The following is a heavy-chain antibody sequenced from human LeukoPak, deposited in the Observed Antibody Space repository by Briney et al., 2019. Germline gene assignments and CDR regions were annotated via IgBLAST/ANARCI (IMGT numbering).Heavy chain of an antibody. D-gene: IGHD1-26*01. V-gene: IGHV1-69*05. CDR1: GGTFSSYA. CDR2: IIPIFGTA. Sequence: AASVKVSCKASGGTFSSYAISWVRQAPGQGLEWMGGIIPIFGTANYAQKFQGRVTITTDESTSTAYMELSSLRSEDTAVYYCARVWELLNWFDPWGQGTLVTVSS. J-gene: IGHJ5*02. CDR3: ARVWELLNWFDP.